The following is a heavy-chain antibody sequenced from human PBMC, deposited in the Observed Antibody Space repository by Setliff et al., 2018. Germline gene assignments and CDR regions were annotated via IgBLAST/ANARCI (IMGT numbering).Heavy chain of an antibody. J-gene: IGHJ4*02. Sequence: GGSLRLSCVASGFTFSYYWMSRVRQAPGKGLEWVANIKQDGSEKNYADSVKGRFTISRDNAKNSLYLQMNSLRAEDTAVYYCAYTTVTIDYWGQGTLVTVSS. V-gene: IGHV3-7*03. CDR2: IKQDGSEK. CDR3: AYTTVTIDY. D-gene: IGHD4-17*01. CDR1: GFTFSYYW.